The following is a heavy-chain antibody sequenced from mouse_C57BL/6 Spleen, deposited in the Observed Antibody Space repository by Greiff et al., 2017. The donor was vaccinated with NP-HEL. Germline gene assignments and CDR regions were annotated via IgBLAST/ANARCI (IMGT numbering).Heavy chain of an antibody. Sequence: EVKLMESGGGLVQSGRSLRLSCATSGFTFSDFYMEWVRQGPGKGLEWIAASRNKANDYTTEYSASVKGRFIVSRDTSQSILYLQMNALRAEDTAIYYCARNYYGSSSYWYFDVWGTGTTVTVSS. V-gene: IGHV7-1*01. D-gene: IGHD1-1*01. CDR2: SRNKANDYTT. CDR1: GFTFSDFY. J-gene: IGHJ1*03. CDR3: ARNYYGSSSYWYFDV.